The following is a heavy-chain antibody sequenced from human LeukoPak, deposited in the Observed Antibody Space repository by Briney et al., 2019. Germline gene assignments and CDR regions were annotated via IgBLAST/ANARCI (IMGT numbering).Heavy chain of an antibody. V-gene: IGHV3-21*01. CDR1: GFTFSSYS. Sequence: PGGSLRLSCAASGFTFSSYSMNWVRQAPGKGLEWVSSISSSSSYIYYADSVKGRFTISRDNAKNSLYLQMNSLRAEDTAVYYCARDRQQLGYMDVWGKGTTVTVS. J-gene: IGHJ6*03. D-gene: IGHD6-13*01. CDR2: ISSSSSYI. CDR3: ARDRQQLGYMDV.